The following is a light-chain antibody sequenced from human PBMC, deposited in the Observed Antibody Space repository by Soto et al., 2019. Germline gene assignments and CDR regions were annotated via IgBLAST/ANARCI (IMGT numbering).Light chain of an antibody. CDR1: SSNVGSYNL. CDR2: EGS. J-gene: IGLJ1*01. CDR3: CSYAGSSTLYV. V-gene: IGLV2-23*01. Sequence: QSALTQPASVSGSPGQSITISCSGTSSNVGSYNLVSWYQQHPGIAPKLMIYEGSKRPSGVSNRFSGSKSGDTASLTISGLQAEDEADYYCCSYAGSSTLYVFGTGTKLTVL.